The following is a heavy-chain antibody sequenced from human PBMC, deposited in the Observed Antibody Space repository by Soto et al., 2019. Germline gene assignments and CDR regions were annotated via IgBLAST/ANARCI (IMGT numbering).Heavy chain of an antibody. D-gene: IGHD3-16*01. CDR1: GFTFSNYG. J-gene: IGHJ4*02. CDR2: ISYDGSNK. Sequence: QVQLVESGGGVVQPGRSLRLSCAASGFTFSNYGMHWVRQAPGKELEWVAVISYDGSNKFYADSVMGRFTLSRDNSKNTLNLQMTCLSTEDTAVYYCAKVIKDYVWGSSFDYWGQGTLVTVSS. CDR3: AKVIKDYVWGSSFDY. V-gene: IGHV3-30*18.